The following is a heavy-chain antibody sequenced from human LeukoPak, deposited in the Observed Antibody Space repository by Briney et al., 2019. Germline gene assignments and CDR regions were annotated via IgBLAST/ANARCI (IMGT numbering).Heavy chain of an antibody. CDR1: GYTFTRYA. D-gene: IGHD2-2*03. CDR3: AREFGYCSSTSCGDFDY. J-gene: IGHJ4*02. V-gene: IGHV1-3*04. CDR2: INIANGNT. Sequence: ASVKVTFKGSGYTFTRYAMHWLRQPPGQRLEWMGWINIANGNTKYSYTFQGRVTITRDTSASTAYMELSSLRSEDTAVYYCAREFGYCSSTSCGDFDYWGQGTLVTVSS.